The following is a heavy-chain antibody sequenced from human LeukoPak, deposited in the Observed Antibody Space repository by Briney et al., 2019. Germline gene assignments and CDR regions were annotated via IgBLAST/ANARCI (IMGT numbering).Heavy chain of an antibody. D-gene: IGHD4-17*01. CDR3: AKDRHDYGDYPRPLDY. Sequence: GGSLRLSCAASGFTFSSYWMHWVRQAPGKGLVWVSRINSDGSSTSYADSVKGRLTISRDNSKNTLYLQMNSLRAEDTAVYYCAKDRHDYGDYPRPLDYWGQGTLVTVSS. CDR1: GFTFSSYW. CDR2: INSDGSST. J-gene: IGHJ4*02. V-gene: IGHV3-74*01.